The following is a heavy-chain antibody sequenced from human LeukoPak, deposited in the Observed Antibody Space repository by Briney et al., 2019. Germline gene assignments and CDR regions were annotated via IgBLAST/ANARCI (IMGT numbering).Heavy chain of an antibody. CDR1: GGSFSGYY. V-gene: IGHV4-34*01. J-gene: IGHJ5*02. D-gene: IGHD3-10*01. CDR3: AREGLNMVRGVIPKEAWGWFDP. Sequence: SETLSLTCAVYGGSFSGYYWSWIRQPPGKGLEWIGEINHSGSTNYNPSLKSRVTISVDTSKNQFSLKLRSVTAADTAVYYCAREGLNMVRGVIPKEAWGWFDPWGQGTLVTVSS. CDR2: INHSGST.